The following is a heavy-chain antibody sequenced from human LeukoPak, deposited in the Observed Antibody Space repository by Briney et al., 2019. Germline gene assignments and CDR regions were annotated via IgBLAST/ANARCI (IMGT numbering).Heavy chain of an antibody. CDR3: AKGRVVVAATDV. Sequence: GGSLRLSCAASGFTFSSYAMSWVRQAPGRGLEWVSAISGSGGSTYYADSVKGRFTISRDNSKNTLYLQKNSLRAEDTAVYYCAKGRVVVAATDVWGQGTLVTVSS. CDR1: GFTFSSYA. D-gene: IGHD2-15*01. V-gene: IGHV3-23*01. CDR2: ISGSGGST. J-gene: IGHJ4*02.